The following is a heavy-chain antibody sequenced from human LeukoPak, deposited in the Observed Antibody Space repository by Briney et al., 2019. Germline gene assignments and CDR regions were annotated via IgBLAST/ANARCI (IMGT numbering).Heavy chain of an antibody. Sequence: SETLSLTCTVSGYSISSGYYWGWIRQPPGKGLEWIGSIYHSGSTYYNPSLKSRVTISVDTSKNQFSLKLSSVTAADTAVYYCARDLSKPLLWFGELSPAYDYWGQGTLVTVSS. CDR1: GYSISSGYY. D-gene: IGHD3-10*01. CDR2: IYHSGST. CDR3: ARDLSKPLLWFGELSPAYDY. V-gene: IGHV4-38-2*02. J-gene: IGHJ4*02.